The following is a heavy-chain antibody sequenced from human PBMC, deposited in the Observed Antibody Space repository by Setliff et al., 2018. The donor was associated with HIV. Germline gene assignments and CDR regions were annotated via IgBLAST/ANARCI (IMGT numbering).Heavy chain of an antibody. CDR3: ARGYRKAFDI. CDR1: GYTFTTYA. J-gene: IGHJ3*02. D-gene: IGHD4-4*01. Sequence: ASVKVSCKASGYTFTTYAIHWVRQAPGQRLEWMGWINAGNGDTKYSQKFQGRVTMTRNTSISTAYMELSSLRSEDTAVYYCARGYRKAFDIWGQGTMVTVS. CDR2: INAGNGDT. V-gene: IGHV1-3*01.